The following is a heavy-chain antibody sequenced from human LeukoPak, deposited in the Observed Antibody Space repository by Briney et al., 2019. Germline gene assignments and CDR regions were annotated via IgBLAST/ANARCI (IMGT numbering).Heavy chain of an antibody. CDR1: GFTFSTYA. V-gene: IGHV3-33*08. Sequence: GGSLRLSCATSGFTFSTYAMNWVRQAPGKGLEWVAVIWYDGSNKYYADSVKGRFTISRDNSKNTLYLQMNSLRAEDTAVYYCARDEGSGYYTTFDYWGQGTLVTVSS. CDR2: IWYDGSNK. CDR3: ARDEGSGYYTTFDY. J-gene: IGHJ4*02. D-gene: IGHD3-3*01.